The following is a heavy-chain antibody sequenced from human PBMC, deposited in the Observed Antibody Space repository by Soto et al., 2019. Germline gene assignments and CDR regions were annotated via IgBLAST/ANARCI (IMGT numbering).Heavy chain of an antibody. CDR3: AREDDGGDRDYYGLDV. Sequence: PSETLSLTCTVSGGSISSGYYHWTWIRQAPGKGLEWIGYIHYSGSVHYNPSLQSRLTMSVDTSKNLFSLKLSSVTAADTAVYFCAREDDGGDRDYYGLDVWGQGTTVTVSS. J-gene: IGHJ6*02. D-gene: IGHD2-21*02. V-gene: IGHV4-30-4*01. CDR1: GGSISSGYYH. CDR2: IHYSGSV.